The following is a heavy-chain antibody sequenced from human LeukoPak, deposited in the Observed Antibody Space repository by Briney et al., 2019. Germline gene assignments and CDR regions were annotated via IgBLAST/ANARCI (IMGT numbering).Heavy chain of an antibody. V-gene: IGHV3-48*04. CDR2: ISSSRSTI. D-gene: IGHD3-10*01. Sequence: GGSLRLSCAASGFTFNSYSMNWVRQAPGKGLEWVSYISSSRSTIYYADFVKGRFTISRDNATNSLYLQMNSLRAEDTAVYYCARVPLKPLFGESQSYHYYYYYAMDVWGQGTTVTVSS. CDR3: ARVPLKPLFGESQSYHYYYYYAMDV. CDR1: GFTFNSYS. J-gene: IGHJ6*02.